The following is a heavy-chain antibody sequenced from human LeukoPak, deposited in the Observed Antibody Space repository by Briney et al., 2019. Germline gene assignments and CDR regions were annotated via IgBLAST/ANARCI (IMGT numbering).Heavy chain of an antibody. D-gene: IGHD1-1*01. J-gene: IGHJ6*03. CDR3: ARGVLGYYMDV. V-gene: IGHV3-30-3*01. Sequence: GRSLRLSCAASGFTFSSYAMHWVRQAPGKGLEWVAVISYDGSNKYYADSVKGRFTISRDNSKNTLYLQMNSLRAEDTAVYYCARGVLGYYMDVWGKGTTVTVSS. CDR1: GFTFSSYA. CDR2: ISYDGSNK.